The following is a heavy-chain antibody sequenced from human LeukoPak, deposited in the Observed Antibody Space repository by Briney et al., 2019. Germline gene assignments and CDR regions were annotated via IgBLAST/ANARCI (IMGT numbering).Heavy chain of an antibody. Sequence: GGSLRLSCAASGFTFSSYAMSWVRQAPGKGLEWVANIKQDGSKKSYVDSVKGRFTISRDNAKNPLYLQMNSLRAEDTAIYYRTRVGYIDEGIDYWGQGTLVTVSS. CDR1: GFTFSSYA. CDR2: IKQDGSKK. V-gene: IGHV3-7*04. CDR3: TRVGYIDEGIDY. J-gene: IGHJ4*02. D-gene: IGHD5-24*01.